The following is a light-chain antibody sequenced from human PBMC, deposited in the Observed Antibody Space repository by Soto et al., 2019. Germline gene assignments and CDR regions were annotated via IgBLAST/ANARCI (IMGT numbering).Light chain of an antibody. CDR1: QSVLSSSNNKNY. CDR2: WAS. CDR3: QHYYSSPLT. J-gene: IGKJ4*01. V-gene: IGKV4-1*01. Sequence: DIVLTHSNDSLAVAMRERATLNCKSSQSVLSSSNNKNYLAWYQQKPGQPPKVLIYWASTRESGVPDRFSGSGSGTDFTLTISSLQAEDVAVYYCQHYYSSPLTFGGGAKVDIK.